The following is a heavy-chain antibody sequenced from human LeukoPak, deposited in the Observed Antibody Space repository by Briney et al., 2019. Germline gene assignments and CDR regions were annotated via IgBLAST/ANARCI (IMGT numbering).Heavy chain of an antibody. CDR3: ARDFRYYDSSGYAY. V-gene: IGHV3-23*01. CDR1: GFTFSSYA. CDR2: ISGSGGST. D-gene: IGHD3-22*01. J-gene: IGHJ4*02. Sequence: GGSLRLSCAASGFTFSSYAMSWVRQAPGKGLEWVSAISGSGGSTYYADSVKGRFTISRDNAKNSLYLQMNSLRAEDTAVYYCARDFRYYDSSGYAYWGQGTLVTVSS.